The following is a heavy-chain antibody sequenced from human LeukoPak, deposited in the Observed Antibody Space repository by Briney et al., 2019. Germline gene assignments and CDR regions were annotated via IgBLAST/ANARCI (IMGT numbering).Heavy chain of an antibody. CDR1: GFTFSSYA. Sequence: GGSLRLSCSASGFTFSSYAMHWGPEAPGKGLEYVLAISSKGSSTHYADSVKGRFTISRDNSKNTLYLQMSSLRPDDTAVYYCVKDSFSSSWYWFDPWGQGTLVTVSS. CDR2: ISSKGSST. D-gene: IGHD6-13*01. J-gene: IGHJ5*02. V-gene: IGHV3-64D*06. CDR3: VKDSFSSSWYWFDP.